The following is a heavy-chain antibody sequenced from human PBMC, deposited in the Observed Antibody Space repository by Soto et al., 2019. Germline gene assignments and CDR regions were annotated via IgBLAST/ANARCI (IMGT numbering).Heavy chain of an antibody. Sequence: SENLSLTCAVYGGSLSGYYWSLIRQPPGKGLEWIGEINHSGSTNYNPSLRSRLTISVDTTKHHSSVTLSSLTAADTVVYYCAGSLGDDYADWGQGTLVTVSS. D-gene: IGHD4-17*01. CDR2: INHSGST. J-gene: IGHJ4*02. CDR3: AGSLGDDYAD. V-gene: IGHV4-34*01. CDR1: GGSLSGYY.